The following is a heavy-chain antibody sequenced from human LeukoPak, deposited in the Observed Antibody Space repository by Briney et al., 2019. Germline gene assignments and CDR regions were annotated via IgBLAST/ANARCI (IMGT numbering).Heavy chain of an antibody. Sequence: SVKVSCKASGGTFGSYAISWVRQAPGQGLEWMGGIIPIFGTANYAQKFQGRVTITADKSTSTAYMELSSLRSEDTAVYYCARGIVVVVAGEGYYYYGMDVWGKGTTVTVSS. CDR2: IIPIFGTA. J-gene: IGHJ6*04. CDR1: GGTFGSYA. V-gene: IGHV1-69*06. CDR3: ARGIVVVVAGEGYYYYGMDV. D-gene: IGHD2-15*01.